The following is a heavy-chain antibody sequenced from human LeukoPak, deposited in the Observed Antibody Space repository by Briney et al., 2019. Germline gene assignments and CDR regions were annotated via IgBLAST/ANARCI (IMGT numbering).Heavy chain of an antibody. CDR2: IIPIFGTA. CDR3: ARGSCTNGVCYSTPFDY. V-gene: IGHV1-69*05. J-gene: IGHJ4*02. D-gene: IGHD2-8*01. CDR1: GGTFSSYA. Sequence: ASVKVSCKASGGTFSSYAISWVRQAPGQGLEWMGGIIPIFGTANYAQKFQGRVTMTRDTSTSTVYMELSSLRSEDTAVYYCARGSCTNGVCYSTPFDYWGQGTLVTVSS.